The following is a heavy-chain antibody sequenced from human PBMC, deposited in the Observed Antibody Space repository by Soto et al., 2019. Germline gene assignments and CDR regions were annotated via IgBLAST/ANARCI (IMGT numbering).Heavy chain of an antibody. D-gene: IGHD3-3*01. Sequence: GGSLRLSCAASGFTVSSNYMSWVRQAPGKGLEWVSVIYSGGSTYYADSVKGRFTISRDNSKNTLYLQMNSLRAEDTAVYYCASTIFGVVSHGVGADYWGQGTLVTVSS. CDR3: ASTIFGVVSHGVGADY. CDR1: GFTVSSNY. V-gene: IGHV3-66*01. J-gene: IGHJ4*02. CDR2: IYSGGST.